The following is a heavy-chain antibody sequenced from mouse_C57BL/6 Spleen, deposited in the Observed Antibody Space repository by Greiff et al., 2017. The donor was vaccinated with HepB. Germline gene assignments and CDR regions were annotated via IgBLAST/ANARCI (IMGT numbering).Heavy chain of an antibody. CDR2: ISNGGGST. V-gene: IGHV5-12*01. D-gene: IGHD1-1*01. J-gene: IGHJ1*03. CDR1: GFTFSDYY. CDR3: ARCTTEGWYFDV. Sequence: DVHLVESGGGLVQPGGSLKLSCAASGFTFSDYYMYWVRQTPEKRLEWVAYISNGGGSTYYPDTVKGRFTISRDNAKNTLYLQMSRLKSEDTAMYYCARCTTEGWYFDVWGTGTTVTVSS.